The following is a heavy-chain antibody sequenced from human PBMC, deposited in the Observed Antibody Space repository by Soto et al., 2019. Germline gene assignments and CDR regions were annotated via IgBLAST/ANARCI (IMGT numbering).Heavy chain of an antibody. J-gene: IGHJ4*02. CDR3: AKALGELSPESYDY. V-gene: IGHV3-30*18. CDR2: ISYDGSDK. D-gene: IGHD3-16*02. CDR1: GFTFRSYA. Sequence: PGGSLRLSCAASGFTFRSYAMHWVRQAPGKGLEWVAVISYDGSDKYYADSVKGRFTISRDNSKNTLNLQMNSLRADDTAVYYCAKALGELSPESYDYWGQGTLVTVSS.